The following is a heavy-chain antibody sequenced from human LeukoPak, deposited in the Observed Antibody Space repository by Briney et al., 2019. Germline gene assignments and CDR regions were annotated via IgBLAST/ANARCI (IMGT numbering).Heavy chain of an antibody. J-gene: IGHJ3*02. D-gene: IGHD3-22*01. CDR1: GFTFSSYD. CDR2: ISSNGGST. CDR3: ARLITMIVVGQDAFDI. Sequence: GGSLRLSCAASGFTFSSYDMHWVRQAPGKGLEYVSAISSNGGSTYYANSVKGRFTISRDNSKNTLYLQMGSLRAEDMAVYYCARLITMIVVGQDAFDIWGQGTMVTVSS. V-gene: IGHV3-64*01.